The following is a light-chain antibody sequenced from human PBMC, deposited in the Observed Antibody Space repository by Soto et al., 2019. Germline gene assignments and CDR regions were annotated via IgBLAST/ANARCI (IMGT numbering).Light chain of an antibody. CDR1: SSDVGGYNY. J-gene: IGLJ1*01. Sequence: SVLPHPASVSXSPGQSITISCTGTSSDVGGYNYVSWYQHHPGKAPKLIIYDVTNRPSGVSNPFSGSKSGNTASLTISGLQPEDEADYYCSSYTTSNTRQIVFGTGTKVTVL. CDR2: DVT. V-gene: IGLV2-14*03. CDR3: SSYTTSNTRQIV.